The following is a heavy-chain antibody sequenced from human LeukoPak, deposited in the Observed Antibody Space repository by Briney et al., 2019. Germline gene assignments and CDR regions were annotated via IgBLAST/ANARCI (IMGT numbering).Heavy chain of an antibody. CDR3: ARGSSIAAPRPLGY. CDR1: GYSFIGYY. D-gene: IGHD6-6*01. J-gene: IGHJ4*02. V-gene: IGHV1-2*02. CDR2: ISPNSGDT. Sequence: ASVKVSCKASGYSFIGYYMHWVRQAPGQGLEWMGWISPNSGDTNYAQKFQGRFTMTRDTSISTAYMELSGLRSDDTAVYYCARGSSIAAPRPLGYWGQGTLVTVSS.